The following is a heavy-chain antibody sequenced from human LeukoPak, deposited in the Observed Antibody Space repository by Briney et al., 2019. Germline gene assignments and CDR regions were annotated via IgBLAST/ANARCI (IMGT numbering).Heavy chain of an antibody. D-gene: IGHD3-3*01. J-gene: IGHJ4*02. Sequence: GGSLRLSCAASGFTFSSYWMSWVRQAPGKGLEWVANIKQDGSEKYYVDSVKGRFTISRDNAKNSLYLQMNSLRAEDTAVYYCAKPYYDFWSGHFFDYWGQGTLVTVSS. CDR3: AKPYYDFWSGHFFDY. CDR1: GFTFSSYW. CDR2: IKQDGSEK. V-gene: IGHV3-7*03.